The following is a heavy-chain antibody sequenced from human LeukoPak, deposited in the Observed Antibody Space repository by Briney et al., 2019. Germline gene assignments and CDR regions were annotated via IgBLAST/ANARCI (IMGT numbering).Heavy chain of an antibody. D-gene: IGHD5-18*01. Sequence: GGSLRLSCAASGFTFNSYWMSWVRQAPGKGLEWVSVIYSGGSTYYADSVKGRFTISRDNSKNTLYLQMNSLRAEDTAVYYCARGHGYSYGSVDYWGQGTLVTVSS. J-gene: IGHJ4*02. CDR3: ARGHGYSYGSVDY. CDR1: GFTFNSYW. V-gene: IGHV3-66*01. CDR2: IYSGGST.